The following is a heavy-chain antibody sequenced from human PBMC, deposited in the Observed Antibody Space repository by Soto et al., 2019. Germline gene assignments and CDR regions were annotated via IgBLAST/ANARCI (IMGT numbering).Heavy chain of an antibody. Sequence: GGSLRLSCAASGFTFSSYTMNWVRQAPGRGLEWVSSIGTSSSYIYYADSVKGRFTISRDNAKNSLFLQMNSLRADDTAVYYCARDSVRDYLYYYYGMDVWGQGTTVTVS. CDR3: ARDSVRDYLYYYYGMDV. CDR1: GFTFSSYT. J-gene: IGHJ6*02. V-gene: IGHV3-21*01. D-gene: IGHD4-17*01. CDR2: IGTSSSYI.